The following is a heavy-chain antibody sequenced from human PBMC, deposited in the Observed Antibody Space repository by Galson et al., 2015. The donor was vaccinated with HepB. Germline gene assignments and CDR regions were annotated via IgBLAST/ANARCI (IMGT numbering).Heavy chain of an antibody. CDR1: GYTLTELS. V-gene: IGHV1-24*01. J-gene: IGHJ5*02. D-gene: IGHD6-13*01. Sequence: VKVSCKVSGYTLTELSMHWVRQAPGKGLEWMGGFDPEDGETIYAQKFQGRVTMTEDTSTDTAYMELSSLRSEDTAVYYCATWSSWYGDWFDPWGQGTLVTVSS. CDR3: ATWSSWYGDWFDP. CDR2: FDPEDGET.